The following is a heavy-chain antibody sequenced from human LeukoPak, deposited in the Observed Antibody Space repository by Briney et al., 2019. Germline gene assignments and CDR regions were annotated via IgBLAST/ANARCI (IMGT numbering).Heavy chain of an antibody. CDR1: GFTFSNFL. Sequence: GGSLRLSCAASGFTFSNFLMTWVRQAPGKGPEWVSAISGSGGDTYYADSVKGRFTISRDNSKNTLYLQMNSLRAEDTAVYYCTREPGQIDYWGQGTLVTVSS. CDR3: TREPGQIDY. V-gene: IGHV3-23*01. CDR2: ISGSGGDT. J-gene: IGHJ4*02.